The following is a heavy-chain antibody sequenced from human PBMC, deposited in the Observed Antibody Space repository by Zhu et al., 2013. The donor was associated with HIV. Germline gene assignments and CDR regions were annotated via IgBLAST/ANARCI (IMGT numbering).Heavy chain of an antibody. V-gene: IGHV1-69*01. CDR2: IIPIFGTA. CDR1: RGSFGGSA. D-gene: IGHD7-27*01. J-gene: IGHJ4*02. Sequence: QIQLVQSGADVKKPGSSVKVSCRASRGSFGGSAMSWLRQAPGQGPEWMGGIIPIFGTANYAQKFQGRVTITADESTSTAYMELSSLRSEDTAVYYCAPLGIRGTYYFDYWGQGTLVTVSS. CDR3: APLGIRGTYYFDY.